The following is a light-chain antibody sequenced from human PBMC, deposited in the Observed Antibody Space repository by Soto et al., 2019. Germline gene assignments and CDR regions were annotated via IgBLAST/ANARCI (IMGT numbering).Light chain of an antibody. Sequence: DIQLTQSPSFLSASVGDRVTITCRASQGISSYLAWYQQKPGKVPKLLIYAASTLQSAVPSRFSGSGSGTEFTLTISSLQPEDFATYYCQQLKSYPLTFGQGTRLEIK. J-gene: IGKJ5*01. CDR3: QQLKSYPLT. V-gene: IGKV1-9*01. CDR1: QGISSY. CDR2: AAS.